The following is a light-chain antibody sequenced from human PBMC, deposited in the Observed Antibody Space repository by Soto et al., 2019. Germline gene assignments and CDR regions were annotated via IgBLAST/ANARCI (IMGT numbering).Light chain of an antibody. CDR2: GAS. CDR1: EGVGSN. Sequence: EIVMTQAPPTLSVSPGERVTLSCRASEGVGSNLAWYNHKPGQAPRIVVFGASPRAAGVPPRFSGSGSGSQFTLTIDSMQSEDSGVYYCQQYENWPRTFGQGTKV. V-gene: IGKV3-15*01. J-gene: IGKJ1*01. CDR3: QQYENWPRT.